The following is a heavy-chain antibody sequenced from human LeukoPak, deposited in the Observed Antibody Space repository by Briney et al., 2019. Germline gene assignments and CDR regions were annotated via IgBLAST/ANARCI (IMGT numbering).Heavy chain of an antibody. Sequence: PGGSLRLSCAASGFTFSGYEMNWVRQAPGKGLEWVSYISSSGSTIYYADSVKGRFTISRDNAKNSLYLQMNSLRAEDTAVYYCARRMAVLVDDAFDIWGQGTMVTVSS. V-gene: IGHV3-48*03. CDR1: GFTFSGYE. J-gene: IGHJ3*02. CDR3: ARRMAVLVDDAFDI. D-gene: IGHD2-8*02. CDR2: ISSSGSTI.